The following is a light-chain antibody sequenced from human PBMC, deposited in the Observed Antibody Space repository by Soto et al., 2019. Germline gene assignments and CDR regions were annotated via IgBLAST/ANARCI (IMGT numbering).Light chain of an antibody. Sequence: QSALTQPASVSGSPGQSITISCTGTNSDVGAYNYVSWYQQHPGKAPKLMIYDVNNRPSGVSDRFSGPKSRNTAFLTISGLQAEDEAEYYSISHSRYTTVVFGGGTKLTVL. CDR1: NSDVGAYNY. V-gene: IGLV2-14*01. J-gene: IGLJ2*01. CDR3: ISHSRYTTVV. CDR2: DVN.